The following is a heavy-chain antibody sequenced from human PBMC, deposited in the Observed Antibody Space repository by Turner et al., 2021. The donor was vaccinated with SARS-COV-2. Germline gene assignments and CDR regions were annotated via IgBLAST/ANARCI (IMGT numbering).Heavy chain of an antibody. D-gene: IGHD5-12*01. Sequence: QVPLQESGPGLVKPSQTLSLTCTVSGGSISSGGYYWSWIRQHPGKGLEWIGSIYYSGSTYYNPSLKSRVTISVDTSKNQVSLKLSSVTAADTAVYYCASIRWLRGPFDYWGQGTLVTVSS. CDR2: IYYSGST. J-gene: IGHJ4*02. V-gene: IGHV4-31*03. CDR1: GGSISSGGYY. CDR3: ASIRWLRGPFDY.